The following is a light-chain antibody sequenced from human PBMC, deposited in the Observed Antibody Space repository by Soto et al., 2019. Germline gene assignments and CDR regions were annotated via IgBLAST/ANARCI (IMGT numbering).Light chain of an antibody. Sequence: QSVLTQPPSASGTPGQRVTISCSGSNSNIGSNTVNWYQQLPGTAPKLLIYSNNQRPSGVPDRFSGSKSGTSASLAISGLQSEDEADYYRAAWDDNLNGPHWVFGGGTQLTVL. J-gene: IGLJ3*02. CDR3: AAWDDNLNGPHWV. V-gene: IGLV1-44*01. CDR2: SNN. CDR1: NSNIGSNT.